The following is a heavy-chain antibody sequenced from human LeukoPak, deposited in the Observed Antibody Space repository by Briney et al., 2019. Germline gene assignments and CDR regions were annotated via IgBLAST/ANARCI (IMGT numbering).Heavy chain of an antibody. D-gene: IGHD3-10*01. CDR2: INPNSGGT. CDR1: GYTFTGYY. CDR3: ARGRDGGGRYGSGSLMLADY. Sequence: ASVKVSCKASGYTFTGYYMHWVRQAPGQGLEWMGWINPNSGGTNCAQKFQGRVTMTRDTSISTAYMELSRLRSDDTAVYYCARGRDGGGRYGSGSLMLADYLGQGTLVTVSS. J-gene: IGHJ4*01. V-gene: IGHV1-2*02.